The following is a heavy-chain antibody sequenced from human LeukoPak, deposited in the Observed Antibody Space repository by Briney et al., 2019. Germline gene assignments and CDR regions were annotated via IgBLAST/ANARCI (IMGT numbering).Heavy chain of an antibody. CDR3: SRDSARHSSSSWDYYHMDD. CDR2: ISSSGSTI. CDR1: GFTFSSYS. Sequence: PGGSLRLSCAASGFTFSSYSMSWTRQAPGKGLEWVSYISSSGSTIYYADSVKGRFTITRDNAKNSLYLQMNSLRAEDTAVYFYSRDSARHSSSSWDYYHMDDWGKGTTVTVSS. V-gene: IGHV3-48*04. D-gene: IGHD6-6*01. J-gene: IGHJ6*03.